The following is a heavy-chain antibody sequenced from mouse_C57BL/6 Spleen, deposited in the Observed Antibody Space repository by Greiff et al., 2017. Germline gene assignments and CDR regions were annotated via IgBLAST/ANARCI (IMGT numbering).Heavy chain of an antibody. Sequence: EVKVVESGGGLVKPGGSLKLSCAASGFTFSDYGMHWVRQAPEKGLEWVAYISSGSSTIYYADTVKGRFTISRDNAKNTLFLQMTSLRSEDTAMYYCARYGSSYYYAMDYWGQGTSVTVSS. CDR1: GFTFSDYG. CDR2: ISSGSSTI. V-gene: IGHV5-17*01. CDR3: ARYGSSYYYAMDY. D-gene: IGHD1-1*01. J-gene: IGHJ4*01.